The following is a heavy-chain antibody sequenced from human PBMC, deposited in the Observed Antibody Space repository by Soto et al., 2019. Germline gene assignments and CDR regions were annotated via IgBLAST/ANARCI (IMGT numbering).Heavy chain of an antibody. Sequence: PGESLKISCKGSGYSFTSYWICWVRQMPGKGLEWMGRIDPSDSYTNYSPSFQGHVTISADKSISTAYLQWSSLKASDAAMYYCARHDYYGMYVWGQGTTVTISS. J-gene: IGHJ6*02. CDR1: GYSFTSYW. V-gene: IGHV5-10-1*01. CDR3: ARHDYYGMYV. CDR2: IDPSDSYT.